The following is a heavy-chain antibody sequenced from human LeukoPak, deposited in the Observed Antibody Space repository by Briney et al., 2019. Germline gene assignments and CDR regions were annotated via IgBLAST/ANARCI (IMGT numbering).Heavy chain of an antibody. J-gene: IGHJ3*02. Sequence: SETLSLTCTVSGGSISSGDYYWSWIRQPPGKGLEWIGYIYYSGSTNYNPSLKSRVTISVDTSKNQFSLKLSSVTAADTAVYYCARARGYSYGFSPGSDAFDIWGQGTMVTVSS. V-gene: IGHV4-61*08. CDR1: GGSISSGDYY. D-gene: IGHD5-18*01. CDR2: IYYSGST. CDR3: ARARGYSYGFSPGSDAFDI.